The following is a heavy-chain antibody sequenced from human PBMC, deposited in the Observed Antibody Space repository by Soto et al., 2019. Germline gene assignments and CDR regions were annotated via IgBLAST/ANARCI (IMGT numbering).Heavy chain of an antibody. Sequence: SSETLSLTCSVSGGSMSEYFWSWVRQAPGKGLEWIGYIYYLGSTDYNPSLKSRVTISVDTYKRQFSLRLTSVTAADTAVYYCARDGYDGSGSPYPAYWGPGTQVTVSS. J-gene: IGHJ4*02. CDR2: IYYLGST. V-gene: IGHV4-59*01. CDR1: GGSMSEYF. D-gene: IGHD3-10*01. CDR3: ARDGYDGSGSPYPAY.